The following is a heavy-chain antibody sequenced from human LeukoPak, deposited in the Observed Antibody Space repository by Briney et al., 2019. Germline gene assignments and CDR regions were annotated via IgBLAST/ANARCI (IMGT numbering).Heavy chain of an antibody. Sequence: GGSLRLSCTVSGFTVSSNSMSWVRQAPGKGLEWVSFIYSGGNTHYSDSVKGRFTISRDNSKNTLYLQMNSLRAEDTAVYYCARATASRFDYWGQGTLVTVSS. J-gene: IGHJ4*02. CDR1: GFTVSSNS. CDR3: ARATASRFDY. CDR2: IYSGGNT. D-gene: IGHD4-17*01. V-gene: IGHV3-53*01.